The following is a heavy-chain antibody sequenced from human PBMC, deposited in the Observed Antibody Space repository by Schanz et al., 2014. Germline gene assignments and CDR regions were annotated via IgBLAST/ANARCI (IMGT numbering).Heavy chain of an antibody. CDR1: GFTFSDYY. V-gene: IGHV3-11*04. Sequence: QVQLVESGGGLVKPGGSLRLSCAASGFTFSDYYMSWIRQAPGKGLEWISYISTTGYTIDYADSVKGRFTISRDNAKNSLYLQMNSLRVEDTAVYYCAKDDTQVNGMDVWGQGTTVTVSS. CDR3: AKDDTQVNGMDV. J-gene: IGHJ6*02. CDR2: ISTTGYTI.